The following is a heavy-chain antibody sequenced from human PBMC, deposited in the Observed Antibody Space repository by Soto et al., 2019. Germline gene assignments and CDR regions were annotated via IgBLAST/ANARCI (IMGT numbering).Heavy chain of an antibody. Sequence: PSETLSLTCTVSGGSISSSSYYWGWIRQPPGKGLEWIGSIYYSGSTYYNPSLKSRVTISVDTSKNQFSLKLSSVTAADTAVYYCARDTGGGGDAFDIWGQGTMVTVSS. CDR3: ARDTGGGGDAFDI. CDR2: IYYSGST. D-gene: IGHD1-26*01. V-gene: IGHV4-39*07. J-gene: IGHJ3*02. CDR1: GGSISSSSYY.